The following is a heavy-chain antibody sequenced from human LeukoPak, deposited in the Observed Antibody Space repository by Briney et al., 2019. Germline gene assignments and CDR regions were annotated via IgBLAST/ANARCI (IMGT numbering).Heavy chain of an antibody. CDR1: GGSISSYY. CDR2: IYYSGST. D-gene: IGHD6-13*01. V-gene: IGHV4-59*12. J-gene: IGHJ5*02. CDR3: ARGFPGQQLDP. Sequence: SETLSLTCTVSGGSISSYYWSWIRQPPGKGLEWIGYIYYSGSTDYNPSLKSRVTISVDTSKNQFSLKLSSVTAADTAVYYCARGFPGQQLDPWGQGTLVTVSS.